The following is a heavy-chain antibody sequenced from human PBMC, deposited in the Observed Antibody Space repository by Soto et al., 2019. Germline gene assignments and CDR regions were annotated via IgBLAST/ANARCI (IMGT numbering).Heavy chain of an antibody. CDR3: ASGLETVAGSYYYYGMDV. V-gene: IGHV3-11*01. CDR1: GFTFSDYY. Sequence: GGSLRLSCAASGFTFSDYYMSWIRQAPGKGLEWVSYISSSGSTIYYADSVKGRFTISRDNAKNSLYLQMNSLRAEDTAVYYCASGLETVAGSYYYYGMDVWGQGTTVTVSS. CDR2: ISSSGSTI. D-gene: IGHD6-19*01. J-gene: IGHJ6*02.